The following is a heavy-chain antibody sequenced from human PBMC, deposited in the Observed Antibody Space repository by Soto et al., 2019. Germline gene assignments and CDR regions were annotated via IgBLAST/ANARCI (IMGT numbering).Heavy chain of an antibody. D-gene: IGHD4-17*01. V-gene: IGHV4-39*01. CDR1: GASISSSNCY. Sequence: SETLSLTCTVSGASISSSNCYWGWIRQPPGRGLGWIGTMYYSGRTYYNPSLKSRVTTSVDTSKNQFSLKLSAVTATDTAVYYCARHGNTATTGYYYGMAVWGQGTTVTVSS. CDR3: ARHGNTATTGYYYGMAV. J-gene: IGHJ6*02. CDR2: MYYSGRT.